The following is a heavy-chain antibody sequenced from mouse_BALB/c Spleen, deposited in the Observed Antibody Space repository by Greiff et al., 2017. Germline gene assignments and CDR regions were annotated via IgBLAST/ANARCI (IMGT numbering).Heavy chain of an antibody. J-gene: IGHJ2*01. CDR3: ARVALPLYYFDY. Sequence: QVQLQQSGAELAKPGASVKMSCKASGYTFTSYWMHWVKQRPGQGLEWIGYINPSTGYTEYNQKFKDKATLTADNSSSTAYMELRSLTSEDSAVYYCARVALPLYYFDYWGQGTTLTVSS. CDR1: GYTFTSYW. D-gene: IGHD6-1*01. V-gene: IGHV1-7*01. CDR2: INPSTGYT.